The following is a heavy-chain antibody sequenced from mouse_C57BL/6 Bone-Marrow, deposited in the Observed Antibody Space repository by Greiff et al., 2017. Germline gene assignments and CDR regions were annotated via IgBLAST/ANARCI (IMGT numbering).Heavy chain of an antibody. CDR3: ASGGYPFDY. CDR1: GYTFTDYY. J-gene: IGHJ2*01. D-gene: IGHD1-1*02. CDR2: INPNTGGT. Sequence: VQLQQSGPELVKPGASVKISCKASGYTFTDYYMNWVKQSHGKSLEWIGDINPNTGGTSYNQKFKGKATLTVDKSSSTAYMELRSLTSEDSAVYYCASGGYPFDYWGQGTTLTGSS. V-gene: IGHV1-26*01.